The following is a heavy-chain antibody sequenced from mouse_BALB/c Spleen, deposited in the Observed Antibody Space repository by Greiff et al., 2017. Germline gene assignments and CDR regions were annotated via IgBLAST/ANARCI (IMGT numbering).Heavy chain of an antibody. J-gene: IGHJ3*01. CDR3: TRDGYYPWFAY. Sequence: LQQPGSELVRPGASVKLSCKASGYTFTSYWMHWVKQRPGQGLEWIGNIYPGSGSTNYDEKFKSKATLTVDTSSSTAYMQLSSLTSEDSAVYYCTRDGYYPWFAYWGQGTLVTVSA. D-gene: IGHD2-3*01. CDR1: GYTFTSYW. V-gene: IGHV1S22*01. CDR2: IYPGSGST.